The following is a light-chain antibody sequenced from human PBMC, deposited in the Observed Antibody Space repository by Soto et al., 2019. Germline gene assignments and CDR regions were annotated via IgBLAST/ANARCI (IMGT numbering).Light chain of an antibody. J-gene: IGKJ4*01. V-gene: IGKV1-9*01. CDR1: QGISNY. Sequence: DSPLTQSPSVLPASVGDRVTITCRASQGISNYLAWYQQKPGKAPGLLIYAASTLQRGVSSRFSGSGSGTEFTLTISRLQPEDFATYYCQQLNTYPLTFGGGTKVEIK. CDR2: AAS. CDR3: QQLNTYPLT.